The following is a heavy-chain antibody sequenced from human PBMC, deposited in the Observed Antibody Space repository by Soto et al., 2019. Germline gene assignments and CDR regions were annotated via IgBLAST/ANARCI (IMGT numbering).Heavy chain of an antibody. V-gene: IGHV3-30*18. CDR3: AKDEIRVDIVATAYYYYGMDV. J-gene: IGHJ6*02. D-gene: IGHD5-12*01. CDR2: ISYDGSNK. CDR1: GFTFSSYG. Sequence: GGSLRLSCAASGFTFSSYGMHWVRQAPGKGLEWVAVISYDGSNKYYADSVKGRFTISRDNSKNTLYLQMNSLRAEDTAVYHCAKDEIRVDIVATAYYYYGMDVWGQGTTVTV.